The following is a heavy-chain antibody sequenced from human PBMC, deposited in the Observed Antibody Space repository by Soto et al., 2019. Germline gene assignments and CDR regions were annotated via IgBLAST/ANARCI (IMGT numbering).Heavy chain of an antibody. D-gene: IGHD5-18*01. CDR3: ACGGPFSYDYKREFGP. Sequence: PSETLSLTCAVYGGSFSGDYWSSIRQPPGKGMEWIGEINDRGGTNYNPSIKSRVSISVDTSKNQFSLKLSSVTAAATAVYYCACGGPFSYDYKREFGPWGQGTLVTVSS. J-gene: IGHJ5*02. CDR1: GGSFSGDY. CDR2: INDRGGT. V-gene: IGHV4-34*01.